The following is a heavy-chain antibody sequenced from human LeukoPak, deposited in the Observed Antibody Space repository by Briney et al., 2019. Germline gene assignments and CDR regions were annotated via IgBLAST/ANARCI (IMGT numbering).Heavy chain of an antibody. J-gene: IGHJ4*02. V-gene: IGHV3-23*01. Sequence: GGSLRLSCAASGFTFSIYAMSWVRQAPGKGLQWVSSITSSGDGTYYADSVKGRFTISRDNSENMLYLQMNSLRVEDTAVYFCAKDRPNYYGSNGHYYRRDGDYWGQGTLVTVSS. CDR3: AKDRPNYYGSNGHYYRRDGDY. CDR1: GFTFSIYA. D-gene: IGHD3-22*01. CDR2: ITSSGDGT.